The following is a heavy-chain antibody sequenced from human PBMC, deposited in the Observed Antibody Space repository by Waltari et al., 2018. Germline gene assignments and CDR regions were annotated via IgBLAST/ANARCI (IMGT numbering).Heavy chain of an antibody. J-gene: IGHJ4*02. CDR1: EYSISTGFY. CDR3: ARHRLDRGDSFDF. Sequence: QVQLQESGPGLVKPSGTLSLTCSVSEYSISTGFYWGWVRQTPGKGLEWIGSIYHLGNTRYNPPLNSRAAVSMDMSKNQFSLRLTTVTAADTAVYYCARHRLDRGDSFDFWGQGVLVTVS. V-gene: IGHV4-38-2*02. D-gene: IGHD3-22*01. CDR2: IYHLGNT.